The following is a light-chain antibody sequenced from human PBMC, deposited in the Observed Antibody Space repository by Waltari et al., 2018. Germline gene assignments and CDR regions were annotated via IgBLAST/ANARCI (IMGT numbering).Light chain of an antibody. CDR1: SSNIAIHT. J-gene: IGLJ3*02. Sequence: QSVLTQPPSASGPPGQRVIISCSGSSSNIAIHTVTWYQHLPGMAPKPLIYRDNQRPSGVPDRFSGSKSGTSASLAITDLQSEDEADYYCAGWDDSLNGVFGGGTKLTVL. V-gene: IGLV1-44*01. CDR2: RDN. CDR3: AGWDDSLNGV.